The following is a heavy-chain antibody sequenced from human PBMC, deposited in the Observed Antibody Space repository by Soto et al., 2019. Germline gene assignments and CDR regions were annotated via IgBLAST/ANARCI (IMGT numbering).Heavy chain of an antibody. CDR3: ARGDHYSGRRFDD. D-gene: IGHD1-26*01. CDR2: TYYRSKWYN. Sequence: SQTISLPCGMSGDSVSSNSAAWNGLRQSPSRGLEWLGRTYYRSKWYNDYAVSVESRITINPDTSKNHFSLQLNFVTPEDTAVYFCARGDHYSGRRFDDRGQGAPVTVFS. CDR1: GDSVSSNSAA. J-gene: IGHJ4*02. V-gene: IGHV6-1*01.